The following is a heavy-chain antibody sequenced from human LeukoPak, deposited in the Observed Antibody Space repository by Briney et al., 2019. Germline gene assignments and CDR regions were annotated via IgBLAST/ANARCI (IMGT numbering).Heavy chain of an antibody. CDR3: ARVRYNSGYIFDY. Sequence: QTGGSLRLSCAASGFTFSSYGMHWVRQAPGKGLEWVAIIWFDGSNKYYADSVKGRFTISRDNSKNTLYLQMNSLRAEDTAVYYCARVRYNSGYIFDYWGQGALATVSS. D-gene: IGHD5-18*01. CDR2: IWFDGSNK. V-gene: IGHV3-33*01. J-gene: IGHJ4*02. CDR1: GFTFSSYG.